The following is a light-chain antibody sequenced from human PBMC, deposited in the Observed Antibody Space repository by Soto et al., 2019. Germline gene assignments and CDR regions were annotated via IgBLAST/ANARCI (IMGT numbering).Light chain of an antibody. V-gene: IGKV3-15*01. Sequence: DTVMTQSPATLSVSPGERATLSCRASQSVSNNLAWYQQKPGQAPRLLIYGASTRATGIPARFSGSGSGTELTLTISSLQSEDFAVYYCQQYNNWPPYTFGQGTKLEIK. CDR2: GAS. CDR1: QSVSNN. CDR3: QQYNNWPPYT. J-gene: IGKJ2*01.